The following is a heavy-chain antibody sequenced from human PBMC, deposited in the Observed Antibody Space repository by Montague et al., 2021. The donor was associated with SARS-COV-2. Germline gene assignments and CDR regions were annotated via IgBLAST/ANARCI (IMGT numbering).Heavy chain of an antibody. CDR1: GFTFSSYS. D-gene: IGHD3-3*01. Sequence: SLRLSCAASGFTFSSYSMNWVRQAPGKGLEWVSSISSSSSYIYYADSVKGRFTISRDNAKNSLYLQMNSLRAEDTAVYYCARETNWSHGSSFDYWGQGTLVTVSS. V-gene: IGHV3-21*01. CDR3: ARETNWSHGSSFDY. CDR2: ISSSSSYI. J-gene: IGHJ4*02.